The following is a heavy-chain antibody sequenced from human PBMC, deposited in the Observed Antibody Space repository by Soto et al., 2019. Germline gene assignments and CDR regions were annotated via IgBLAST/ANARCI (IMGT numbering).Heavy chain of an antibody. CDR3: ARGGVGATLDY. J-gene: IGHJ4*02. CDR1: GFTFSSYG. D-gene: IGHD1-26*01. V-gene: IGHV3-33*01. CDR2: IWYDGSNK. Sequence: QVQLVESGGGVVQPGRSLRLSCAASGFTFSSYGMHWVRQAPGKGLEWVAVIWYDGSNKYYADSVKGRFTISRDNSKNTLDLQMNSLGAEDTAVYYCARGGVGATLDYWGQGTLVTVSS.